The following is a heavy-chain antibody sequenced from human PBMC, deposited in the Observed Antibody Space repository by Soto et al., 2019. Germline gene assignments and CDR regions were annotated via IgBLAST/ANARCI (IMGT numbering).Heavy chain of an antibody. CDR2: ISSSSSYI. CDR1: GFTFSSYS. Sequence: GGSLRLSCAASGFTFSSYSMNWVRQAPGKGLEWVSSISSSSSYIYYADSVKGRFTISRDNAKNSLYLQMNSLRAEDTAVYYCARDRKLVYNYYYYGMDVWGQGTTVTVSS. V-gene: IGHV3-21*01. CDR3: ARDRKLVYNYYYYGMDV. J-gene: IGHJ6*02. D-gene: IGHD6-6*01.